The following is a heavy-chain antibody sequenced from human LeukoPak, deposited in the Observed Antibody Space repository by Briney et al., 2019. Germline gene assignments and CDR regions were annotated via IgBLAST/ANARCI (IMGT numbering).Heavy chain of an antibody. D-gene: IGHD1-26*01. V-gene: IGHV3-23*01. CDR1: GFAFSTYG. Sequence: GGSLRLSCAASGFAFSTYGMSWVRQAPGKGLEWVSGLSGSGGTTYYADSVKGRFTTSRDNSKNTLYLQMNSLRAEDTAVYYCAKDGAPWELEDYWGQGTLVTVSS. J-gene: IGHJ4*02. CDR2: LSGSGGTT. CDR3: AKDGAPWELEDY.